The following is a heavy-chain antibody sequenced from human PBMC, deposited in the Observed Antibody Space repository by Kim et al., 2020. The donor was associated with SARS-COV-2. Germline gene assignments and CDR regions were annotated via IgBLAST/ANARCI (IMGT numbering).Heavy chain of an antibody. V-gene: IGHV4-38-2*02. Sequence: SETLSLTCSVSGYSISRGYFWGWIRQPPGKGLEWIGTIYHSGGTYYNPSLMSRVTISVDTSKNQFSLKLNSVTAADTAVYYCARDEAEGMTGRYRPDYFDYWGQGTLVTVSS. J-gene: IGHJ4*02. CDR2: IYHSGGT. CDR3: ARDEAEGMTGRYRPDYFDY. D-gene: IGHD1-20*01. CDR1: GYSISRGYF.